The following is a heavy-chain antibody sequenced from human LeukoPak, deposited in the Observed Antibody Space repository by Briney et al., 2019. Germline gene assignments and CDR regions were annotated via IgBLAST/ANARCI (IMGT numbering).Heavy chain of an antibody. CDR2: IYYSGST. CDR1: GGSISSGDYY. V-gene: IGHV4-30-4*01. D-gene: IGHD1-26*01. Sequence: ASETLFLTCTVSGGSISSGDYYWSWIRQPPGKGLEWIGYIYYSGSTYYNPSLKSRVTISVDTSKNQFSLKLSSVTAADTAVYYCARRGSGSYRPDNWFDPWGQGTLVTVSS. CDR3: ARRGSGSYRPDNWFDP. J-gene: IGHJ5*02.